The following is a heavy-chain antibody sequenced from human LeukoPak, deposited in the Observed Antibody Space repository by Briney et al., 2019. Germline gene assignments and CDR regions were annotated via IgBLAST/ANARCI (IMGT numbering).Heavy chain of an antibody. CDR3: ARDSTIISNSWLNWFDP. Sequence: PGGSLRLSCAASGFTFSSYWMSWVRQAPGKGLEWVTNIKQDGSEKYYVDSVKGRFTISRDNTKNSLYLQMNSLRAEDTAVYYCARDSTIISNSWLNWFDPWGQGTLVTVSS. CDR1: GFTFSSYW. CDR2: IKQDGSEK. J-gene: IGHJ5*02. V-gene: IGHV3-7*01. D-gene: IGHD6-13*01.